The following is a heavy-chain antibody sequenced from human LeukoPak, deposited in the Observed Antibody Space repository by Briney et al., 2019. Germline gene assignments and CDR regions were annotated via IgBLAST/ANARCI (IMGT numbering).Heavy chain of an antibody. V-gene: IGHV3-7*04. CDR1: GFTFKSYW. CDR3: ASDGGPFDY. D-gene: IGHD2-15*01. Sequence: GGSLRLSCAASGFTFKSYWMSWVRQAPGKGLEWVANIKQDGSEKYYLDSVKGRFTISRDNAKRSLYLQMNSLRAEDTALYYCASDGGPFDYWGQGTLVTVSS. J-gene: IGHJ4*02. CDR2: IKQDGSEK.